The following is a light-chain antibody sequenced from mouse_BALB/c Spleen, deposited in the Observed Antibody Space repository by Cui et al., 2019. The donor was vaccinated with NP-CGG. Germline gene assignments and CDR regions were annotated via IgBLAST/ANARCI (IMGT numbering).Light chain of an antibody. Sequence: QAVVTQESALTTSPGETVTLTCRSSTGAVTTSNYANWVQEKPDHLFTGLIGGTNNRAPGVHARFSGSLIGDKAALTITGAQTEDEAIYFCALWYSNHWVFGGGTKRTVL. CDR3: ALWYSNHWV. J-gene: IGLJ1*01. V-gene: IGLV1*01. CDR1: TGAVTTSNY. CDR2: GTN.